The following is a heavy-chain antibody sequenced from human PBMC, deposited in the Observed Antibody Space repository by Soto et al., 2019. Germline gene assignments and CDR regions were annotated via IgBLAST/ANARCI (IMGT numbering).Heavy chain of an antibody. V-gene: IGHV1-69*06. CDR2: IVPNVGTV. J-gene: IGHJ4*02. Sequence: SVKVSCKASGGTLSSFINYPINWVRQAPGQGLEWMGGIVPNVGTVNYAQKFQGRVTITADKSTGTAYMELSSLRSEDTALYYCARRDTSGFLRYFDNWGQGTLVTAPQ. D-gene: IGHD3-3*01. CDR1: GGTLSSFINYP. CDR3: ARRDTSGFLRYFDN.